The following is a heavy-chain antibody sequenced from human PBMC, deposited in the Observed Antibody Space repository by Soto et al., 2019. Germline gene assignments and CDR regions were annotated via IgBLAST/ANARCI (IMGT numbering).Heavy chain of an antibody. CDR2: ISFDGTIK. Sequence: QVYLVGSGGGVVQPGRSLRLSCAASGFTFSSFGMHWVRQAPGEGLEWVAVISFDGTIKYYRDSVKGRFTISRDNSKNTLYLQMDSLRAEDSAVYYCAKENIHYDFDYWGQGTLVTVSS. J-gene: IGHJ4*02. V-gene: IGHV3-30*18. CDR3: AKENIHYDFDY. D-gene: IGHD3-22*01. CDR1: GFTFSSFG.